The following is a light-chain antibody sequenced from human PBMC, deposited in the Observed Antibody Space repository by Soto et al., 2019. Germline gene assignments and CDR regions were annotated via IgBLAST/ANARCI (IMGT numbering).Light chain of an antibody. V-gene: IGKV3-15*01. CDR1: QSVSRN. J-gene: IGKJ1*01. CDR3: QQYNNLLWT. Sequence: EIVMTQSPATLSVSPGERATLSCRASQSVSRNVSWYQQTPGQAPRLLLHDASTRATGISVRFSGSGSGTEVTLTISSLQSEDFAVYYCQQYNNLLWTFGQGTKVEIK. CDR2: DAS.